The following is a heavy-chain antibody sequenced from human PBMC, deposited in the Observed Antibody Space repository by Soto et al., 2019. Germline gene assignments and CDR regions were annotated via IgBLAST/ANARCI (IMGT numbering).Heavy chain of an antibody. Sequence: SVKVSCKASGGTFSTYAISWVRQAPGQGLEWMGGIIPIFGAAKYAQKFQGRVTITADESTSTAYMELSSLRSEDTAVYYCAREIFGVIISGGRDAFDIWGQGTMVTVSS. CDR3: AREIFGVIISGGRDAFDI. CDR2: IIPIFGAA. V-gene: IGHV1-69*13. J-gene: IGHJ3*02. D-gene: IGHD3-3*01. CDR1: GGTFSTYA.